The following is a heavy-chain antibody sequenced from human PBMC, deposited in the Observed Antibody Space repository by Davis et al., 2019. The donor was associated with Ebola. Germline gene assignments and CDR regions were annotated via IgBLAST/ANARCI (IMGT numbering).Heavy chain of an antibody. CDR3: AREGSSYSGSYQYYYYGMDV. D-gene: IGHD1-26*01. CDR2: ISYDGSNK. J-gene: IGHJ6*02. V-gene: IGHV3-30*14. CDR1: GFIFSSYA. Sequence: GESLKISCAASGFIFSSYAMHWVRQAPGKGLEWVAVISYDGSNKYYADYVKGRFTISRDNSKNTLYLQMNSLRAEDTAVYYCAREGSSYSGSYQYYYYGMDVWGQGTTVTVSS.